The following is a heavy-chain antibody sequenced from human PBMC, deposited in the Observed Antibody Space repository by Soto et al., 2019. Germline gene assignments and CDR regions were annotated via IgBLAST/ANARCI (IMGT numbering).Heavy chain of an antibody. CDR2: IYSGGST. V-gene: IGHV3-66*01. CDR1: GFTISSNY. Sequence: GGSLRLSCAASGFTISSNYMSWVRQAPGKGLEWVSVIYSGGSTYYADSVKGRFTISRDNSKNTLYLQMNSLRAEDTAVYYCARSGIAARNSGLGDYWGQGTLVTVSS. D-gene: IGHD6-6*01. J-gene: IGHJ4*02. CDR3: ARSGIAARNSGLGDY.